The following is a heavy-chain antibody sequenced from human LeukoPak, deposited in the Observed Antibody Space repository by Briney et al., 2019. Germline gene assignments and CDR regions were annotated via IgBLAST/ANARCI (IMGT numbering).Heavy chain of an antibody. J-gene: IGHJ3*02. CDR3: ARDPGIASLEGAFDI. Sequence: GASVKVSCKASGYTFTNYGINWVRQAPGQGLEWMGWISAYNGHTNYAQNLQGRVTMTTDTSTSTAYMELRSLRSDDTAVYYCARDPGIASLEGAFDIWGQGTMVTVSS. V-gene: IGHV1-18*01. CDR2: ISAYNGHT. CDR1: GYTFTNYG. D-gene: IGHD6-13*01.